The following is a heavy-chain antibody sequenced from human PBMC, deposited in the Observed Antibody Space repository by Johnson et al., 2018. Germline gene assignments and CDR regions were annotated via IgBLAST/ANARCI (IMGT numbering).Heavy chain of an antibody. CDR2: ISFSGNT. D-gene: IGHD2-15*01. CDR3: ARHVVVDAFGI. Sequence: QVQLQESGPGLVKPSETLSLTCTVSGGSISSSYWSWIRQPPGKGLEWIGRISFSGNTNYNPSLQSRVTISVDRSKNQFSLKLTSVTAADTAAYYRARHVVVDAFGIWGQGTMVTVSS. CDR1: GGSISSSY. J-gene: IGHJ3*02. V-gene: IGHV4-59*01.